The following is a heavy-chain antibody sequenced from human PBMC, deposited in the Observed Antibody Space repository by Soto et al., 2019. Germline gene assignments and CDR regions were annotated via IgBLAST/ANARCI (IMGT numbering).Heavy chain of an antibody. CDR1: GFTFSSYA. CDR3: ARAFKGDTAMAILLIEYYYYYGMDV. Sequence: GGSLRLSCAASGFTFSSYAMHWVRQAPGKGLEWVAVISYDGSNKYYADSVKGRFTISRDNSKNTLYLQMNSLRAEDTAVYYCARAFKGDTAMAILLIEYYYYYGMDVWGQGTTVTVSS. CDR2: ISYDGSNK. V-gene: IGHV3-30-3*01. D-gene: IGHD5-18*01. J-gene: IGHJ6*02.